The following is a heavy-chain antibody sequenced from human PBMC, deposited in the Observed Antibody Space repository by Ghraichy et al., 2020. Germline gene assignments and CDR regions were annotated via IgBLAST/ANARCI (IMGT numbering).Heavy chain of an antibody. J-gene: IGHJ4*02. D-gene: IGHD3-22*01. Sequence: SETLSLTCTVSGGSISSGGYYWSWIRQHPGKGLEWIGYIYYSGSTYYNPSLKSRVTISVDTSKNQFSLKLSSVTAADTAVYYWARDGRHYYDSSGYYGFDYWGQGTLVTVSS. CDR2: IYYSGST. V-gene: IGHV4-31*03. CDR1: GGSISSGGYY. CDR3: ARDGRHYYDSSGYYGFDY.